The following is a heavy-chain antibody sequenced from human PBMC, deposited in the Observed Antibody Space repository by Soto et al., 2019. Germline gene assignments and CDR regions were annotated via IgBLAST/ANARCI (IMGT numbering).Heavy chain of an antibody. CDR2: IYNGGRT. CDR3: ARAPVGMDSINFFDH. J-gene: IGHJ4*02. D-gene: IGHD2-8*01. Sequence: KPSETLSLTCTVSGDSISSDGYHWSWIRQSPGKGLEWIGYIYNGGRTFYRPSRESRINMSLDATKNSYSLRLTSVTAADTAVYYCARAPVGMDSINFFDHWGQGILVTVSS. V-gene: IGHV4-30-2*05. CDR1: GDSISSDGYH.